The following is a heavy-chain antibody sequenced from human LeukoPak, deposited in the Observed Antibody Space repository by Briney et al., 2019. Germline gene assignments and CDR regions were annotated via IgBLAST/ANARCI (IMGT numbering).Heavy chain of an antibody. Sequence: SETLSLTCTVSGGSVSSGSYYWSWIRQPPGKGLEWIGSIYYSGSTYYNPSLKSRVTISVDTSKNQFSLKLSSVTAADTAVYYCAGNYYDSSGYYSTFDYWGQGTLVTVSS. CDR2: IYYSGST. J-gene: IGHJ4*02. CDR3: AGNYYDSSGYYSTFDY. V-gene: IGHV4-39*01. D-gene: IGHD3-22*01. CDR1: GGSVSSGSYY.